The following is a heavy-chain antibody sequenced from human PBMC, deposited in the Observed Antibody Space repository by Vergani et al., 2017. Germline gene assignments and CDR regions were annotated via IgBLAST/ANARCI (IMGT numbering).Heavy chain of an antibody. J-gene: IGHJ1*01. D-gene: IGHD6-19*01. CDR2: INPNSGGT. V-gene: IGHV1-2*02. Sequence: QVQLVQSGAEMKKPGASVKVSCKASGYSFTGYYMHWVRQAPGQGLEWMGWINPNSGGTNSAQKFQGRVTMTRDTSISTAYMELSRLRSDDTAVYYCAREVPEWGVPGTQGFFQSGGQGRLVTVSS. CDR3: AREVPEWGVPGTQGFFQS. CDR1: GYSFTGYY.